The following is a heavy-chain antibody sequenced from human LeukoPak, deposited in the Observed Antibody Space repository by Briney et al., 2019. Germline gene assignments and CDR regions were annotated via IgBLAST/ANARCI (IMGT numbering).Heavy chain of an antibody. D-gene: IGHD2-2*01. V-gene: IGHV1-18*01. Sequence: ASVKVSCKASGNSFTSYGITWVRQAPGQGLEWVGWVKNGKTNYAQKPQGRVTMTTDSSTSTAYMELRSLRSDDTATYYCARDQLALDYWGQGTVVTVSS. CDR1: GNSFTSYG. CDR2: VKNGKT. J-gene: IGHJ4*02. CDR3: ARDQLALDY.